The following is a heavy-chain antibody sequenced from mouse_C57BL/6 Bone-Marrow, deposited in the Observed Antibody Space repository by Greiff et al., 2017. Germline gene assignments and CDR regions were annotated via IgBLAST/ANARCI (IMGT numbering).Heavy chain of an antibody. V-gene: IGHV2-2*01. CDR3: ARDYAFDY. Sequence: QVQLQQSGPGLVQPSPSLSITCTASGFSLTSYGVHWVRQSPGQGLEWLGVIWSGGSTDYNAAFISRLSISTDNSKSQAFFKMISLQADDTAIYYCARDYAFDYWGQGTTLTVSS. D-gene: IGHD1-1*02. CDR1: GFSLTSYG. J-gene: IGHJ2*01. CDR2: IWSGGST.